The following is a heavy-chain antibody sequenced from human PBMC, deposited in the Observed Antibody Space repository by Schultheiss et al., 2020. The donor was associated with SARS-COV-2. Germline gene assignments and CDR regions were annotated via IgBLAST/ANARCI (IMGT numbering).Heavy chain of an antibody. D-gene: IGHD2-21*01. CDR1: GGSFSGYY. J-gene: IGHJ5*02. Sequence: SETLSLTCAVYGGSFSGYYWSWIRQPPGKGLEWIGEINHSGSTNYNPSLKSRVTISVDTSKNQFSLKLSSVTAADTAVYYCARGGRAVVIAIRRVGLWFDPWGQGTLVTVYS. V-gene: IGHV4-34*01. CDR3: ARGGRAVVIAIRRVGLWFDP. CDR2: INHSGST.